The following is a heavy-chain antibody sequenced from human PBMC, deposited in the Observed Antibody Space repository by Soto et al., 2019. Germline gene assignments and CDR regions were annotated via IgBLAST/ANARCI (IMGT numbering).Heavy chain of an antibody. J-gene: IGHJ4*02. CDR1: GYTFTGYY. V-gene: IGHV1-2*02. D-gene: IGHD3-22*01. CDR3: ARDMEYYDSSGYYPY. Sequence: AASVKVSCKASGYTFTGYYMHWVRQAPGQGLEWMGWINPNSGGTNYAQKFQGRVTMTRDTSISTAYMELSRLRSDDTAVYYCARDMEYYDSSGYYPYWGQGTLVTVSS. CDR2: INPNSGGT.